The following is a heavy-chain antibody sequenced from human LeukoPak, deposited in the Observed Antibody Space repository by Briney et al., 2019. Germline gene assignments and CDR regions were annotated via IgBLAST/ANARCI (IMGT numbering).Heavy chain of an antibody. J-gene: IGHJ6*02. CDR2: IFYSGST. V-gene: IGHV4-59*12. CDR1: GGSISSYY. CDR3: ASVGYCSSTSCYNYGMDV. D-gene: IGHD2-2*02. Sequence: SETLSLTCTVSGGSISSYYWSWIRQPPGKGLEWIGDIFYSGSTHYNPSLRSRVTISVDTSKNQFSLKLSSVTAADTAVYYCASVGYCSSTSCYNYGMDVWGQGTTVTVSS.